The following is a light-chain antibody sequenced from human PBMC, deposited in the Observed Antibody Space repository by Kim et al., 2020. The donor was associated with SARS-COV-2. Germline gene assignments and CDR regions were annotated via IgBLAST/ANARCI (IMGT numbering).Light chain of an antibody. J-gene: IGLJ2*01. CDR2: GKN. Sequence: SSELTQDPAVSVAWGQTVRITCQGDTLRSYYASWYQQKPGQAPVLVIYGKNNRPSGIPDRFSGSSSGNTASLTITGAQAEDEADYYCNSRDSSGNHRLFGGGTQLTV. CDR3: NSRDSSGNHRL. V-gene: IGLV3-19*01. CDR1: TLRSYY.